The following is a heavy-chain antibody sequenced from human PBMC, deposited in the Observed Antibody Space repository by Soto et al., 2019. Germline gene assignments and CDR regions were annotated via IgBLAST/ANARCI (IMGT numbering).Heavy chain of an antibody. V-gene: IGHV5-51*01. CDR3: ARHYNILTGYDY. D-gene: IGHD3-9*01. CDR1: GYSFAIYW. Sequence: GESLKISCKGSGYSFAIYWIAWVRQMPGKSLECMGIIYPGDSDTRYSPSFQGQVTISADKSITTAYLQWSSLKASDTAMYYCARHYNILTGYDYWGQGTLVTVSS. J-gene: IGHJ4*02. CDR2: IYPGDSDT.